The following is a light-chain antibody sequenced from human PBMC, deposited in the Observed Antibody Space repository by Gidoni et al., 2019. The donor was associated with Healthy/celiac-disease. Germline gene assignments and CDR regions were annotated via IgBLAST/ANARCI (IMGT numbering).Light chain of an antibody. V-gene: IGKV3-15*01. Sequence: LMQQSQATLSVSPGERATLSCRASQSVSGNLAWYQQKPGQAPRLLIYAASTRATGIPVRFSGSGSATYFTLTITSLQSEDVAVYYCQQYHDWSPSTFGQGTKVEIK. CDR2: AAS. J-gene: IGKJ1*01. CDR1: QSVSGN. CDR3: QQYHDWSPST.